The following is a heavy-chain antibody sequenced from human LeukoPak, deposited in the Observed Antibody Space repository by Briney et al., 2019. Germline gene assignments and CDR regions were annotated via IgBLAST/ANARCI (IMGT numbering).Heavy chain of an antibody. V-gene: IGHV3-23*01. J-gene: IGHJ4*02. CDR3: AKDPNLGYDY. D-gene: IGHD1-7*01. CDR2: ISGSGGNT. Sequence: GGSLRLSCAASGFTFSSYGMNWVRQAPGKGLEWVSAISGSGGNTYYADSVKGRFTISRDNSKNTLYLQMNSLRAEDTAVYYCAKDPNLGYDYWGQGTLVTVSS. CDR1: GFTFSSYG.